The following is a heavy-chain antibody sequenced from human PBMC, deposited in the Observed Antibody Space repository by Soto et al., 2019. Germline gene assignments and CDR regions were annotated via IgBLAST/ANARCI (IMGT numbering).Heavy chain of an antibody. CDR3: ARAMVVTQNWFDP. Sequence: QVQLQESGPGLVKPSQTLSLTCTVSGGSISSGDYYWSWIRQPPGKGLAWSGYIYYSGSTYYNPSLKSRVTISVDTSKNQFSLKLSSVTAADTAVYYCARAMVVTQNWFDPWGQGTLVTVSS. D-gene: IGHD2-21*02. CDR2: IYYSGST. V-gene: IGHV4-30-4*01. J-gene: IGHJ5*02. CDR1: GGSISSGDYY.